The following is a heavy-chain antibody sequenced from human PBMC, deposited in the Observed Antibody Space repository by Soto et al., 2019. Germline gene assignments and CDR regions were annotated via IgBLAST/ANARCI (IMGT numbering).Heavy chain of an antibody. Sequence: QAHLEQSGAEVKRPGASVKVSCKASGSTFSAFDINWLRQASGQGPEWMGWMNAKSGDTFLAQRFQGKFNMTWDTSLSTAYMEVGSLTSDDTAMYYCARGNPFNYAGFDVWGQGTTVAVSS. J-gene: IGHJ6*02. CDR1: GSTFSAFD. V-gene: IGHV1-8*01. D-gene: IGHD3-16*01. CDR3: ARGNPFNYAGFDV. CDR2: MNAKSGDT.